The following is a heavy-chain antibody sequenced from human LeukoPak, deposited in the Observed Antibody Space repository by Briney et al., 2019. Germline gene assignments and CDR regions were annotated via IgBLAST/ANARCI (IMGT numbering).Heavy chain of an antibody. CDR2: IYYSGST. CDR3: ASMGGGYSYGYSTFDI. J-gene: IGHJ3*02. Sequence: SETLSLTCTVSGGSISSSSYYWGWIRQPPGKGLEWIGSIYYSGSTYYNPSLKSRVTISVDRSKNQFSLKLSSVTAADTAVYYCASMGGGYSYGYSTFDIWGQGTMVTVS. CDR1: GGSISSSSYY. V-gene: IGHV4-39*07. D-gene: IGHD5-18*01.